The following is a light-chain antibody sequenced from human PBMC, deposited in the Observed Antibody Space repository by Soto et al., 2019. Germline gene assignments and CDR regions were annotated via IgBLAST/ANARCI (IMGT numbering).Light chain of an antibody. CDR2: KAS. Sequence: DIQMTQSPSTLSASVGDRVTITCRASQSISTWLAWYQQKPGTAPKLLICKASTLESGVPSRFSGSRSGTEFTLTVSSLQPDDFATYYCQQYNDSFPYTFGQGTKLEIK. CDR1: QSISTW. J-gene: IGKJ2*01. CDR3: QQYNDSFPYT. V-gene: IGKV1-5*03.